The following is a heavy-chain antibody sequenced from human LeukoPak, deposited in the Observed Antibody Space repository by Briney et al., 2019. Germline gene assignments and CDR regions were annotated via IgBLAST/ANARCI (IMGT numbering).Heavy chain of an antibody. CDR2: INHSGST. Sequence: PSETLSLTCAVYGGSFSGYYWSWIRQPPGKGLEWIGEINHSGSTNYNPSLKSRVIISVDTSKNQFSLKLSSVTAADTAVYYCARGLRYYYYYMDVWGKGTTVTVSS. CDR3: ARGLRYYYYYMDV. V-gene: IGHV4-34*01. J-gene: IGHJ6*03. CDR1: GGSFSGYY.